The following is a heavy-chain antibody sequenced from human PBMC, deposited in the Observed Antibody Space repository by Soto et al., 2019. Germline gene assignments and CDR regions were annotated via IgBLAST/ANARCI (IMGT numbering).Heavy chain of an antibody. CDR2: INAGNGNT. Sequence: ASVKVSCKASGYTFTSYAMDWVRQAPGQRLEWMGWINAGNGNTKYSQKFQGRVTITRDTSASTAYMELSSLRSEDTAVYYCARDMGFGPSDYWGQGTLVTVSS. J-gene: IGHJ4*02. CDR3: ARDMGFGPSDY. V-gene: IGHV1-3*01. CDR1: GYTFTSYA. D-gene: IGHD3-10*01.